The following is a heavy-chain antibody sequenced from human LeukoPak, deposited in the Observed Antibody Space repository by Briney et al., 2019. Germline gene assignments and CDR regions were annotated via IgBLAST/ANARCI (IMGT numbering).Heavy chain of an antibody. D-gene: IGHD4-11*01. CDR2: IIPILGIA. J-gene: IGHJ5*02. V-gene: IGHV1-69*02. CDR1: GGTFSSYT. CDR3: ARAKKQGTTVTTGWFDP. Sequence: SVKVSCKASGGTFSSYTISWVRQAPGQGLEWMGRIIPILGIANYAQKFQGRVTITADKSTSTAYMELSSLRSEDTAVYYCARAKKQGTTVTTGWFDPWGQGTLVTVSA.